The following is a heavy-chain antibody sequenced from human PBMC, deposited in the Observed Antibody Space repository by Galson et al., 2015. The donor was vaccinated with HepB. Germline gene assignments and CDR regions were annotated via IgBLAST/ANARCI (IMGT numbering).Heavy chain of an antibody. Sequence: TLSLTCNVSGASIANGGFYWTWIRQHPGEGLEWIGYIYSRGSTFYNPSLKSRVTISIDTSKNQFSLELNSVTAADTAVYYCARDTPAAAIYVFDIWDQGTMVTVSS. CDR1: GASIANGGFY. D-gene: IGHD2-2*01. CDR2: IYSRGST. J-gene: IGHJ3*02. V-gene: IGHV4-31*03. CDR3: ARDTPAAAIYVFDI.